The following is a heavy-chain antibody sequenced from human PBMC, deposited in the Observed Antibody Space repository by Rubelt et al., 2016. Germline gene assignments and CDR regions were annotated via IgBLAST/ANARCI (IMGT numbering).Heavy chain of an antibody. D-gene: IGHD3-10*01. CDR3: ARAGRLMVRGVKGWFDP. J-gene: IGHJ5*02. CDR2: INHSGST. CDR1: GGSISSYY. V-gene: IGHV4-59*12. Sequence: QLQLQESGPGLVKPSETLSLTCTVSGGSISSYYWSWIRQPPGKGLEWIGEINHSGSTNYNPSLKSRVTISGDTSKNQFSLKLSSVTAADTAVYYCARAGRLMVRGVKGWFDPWGQGTLVTVSS.